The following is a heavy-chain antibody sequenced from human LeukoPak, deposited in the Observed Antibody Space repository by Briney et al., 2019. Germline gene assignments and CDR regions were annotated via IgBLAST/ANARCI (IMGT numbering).Heavy chain of an antibody. J-gene: IGHJ4*02. CDR2: IYYSGST. D-gene: IGHD3-22*01. CDR1: GGSISSYY. V-gene: IGHV4-59*01. Sequence: SETLSLTCTVSGGSISSYYWSWIRQPPGKGLGWIGYIYYSGSTNYNPSLKSRVTISVDTSKNQFSLKLSSVTAADTAVYYCASALDSSGYYYYFDYWGQGTLVTVSS. CDR3: ASALDSSGYYYYFDY.